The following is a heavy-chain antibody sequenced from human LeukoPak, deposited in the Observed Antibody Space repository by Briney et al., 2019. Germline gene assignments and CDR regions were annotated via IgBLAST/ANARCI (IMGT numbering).Heavy chain of an antibody. CDR2: IKEDGSEK. CDR3: SRHTSSWHAMDV. J-gene: IGHJ6*02. Sequence: PGRSLRLSCAASGFTFSSYGMHWVRQAPGKGLEWVATIKEDGSEKYYVDSVKGRFTISRDNAKSSLYLQMNSLRAEDTAVYYCSRHTSSWHAMDVWGQGTTVTVSS. V-gene: IGHV3-7*02. CDR1: GFTFSSYG. D-gene: IGHD6-13*01.